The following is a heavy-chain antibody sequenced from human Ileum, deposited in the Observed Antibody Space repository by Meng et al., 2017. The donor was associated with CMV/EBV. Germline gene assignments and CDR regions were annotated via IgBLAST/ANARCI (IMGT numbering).Heavy chain of an antibody. V-gene: IGHV2-5*01. J-gene: IGHJ6*02. CDR1: VLSLSATGVG. CDR3: ARYMLPPLYGLDV. CDR2: IYWNNEK. D-gene: IGHD3-10*02. Sequence: DSMLVTCTDSLFPFCTFSVLSLSATGVGFGWILQPSGKALEWLALIYWNNEKRFSPSLKTRLTITKDTSKNQVFLTMINLDPLDTATYYCARYMLPPLYGLDVWGQGTTVTVSS.